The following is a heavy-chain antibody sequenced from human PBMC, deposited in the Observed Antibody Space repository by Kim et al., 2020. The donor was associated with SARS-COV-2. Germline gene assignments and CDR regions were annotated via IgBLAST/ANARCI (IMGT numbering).Heavy chain of an antibody. CDR2: GGTI. J-gene: IGHJ6*02. Sequence: GGTIEYAAPVKGRFTISRDDSENMLFLQMNSLKTEDTAMYYCYCFAMDLWGQGTTVTVSS. CDR3: YCFAMDL. V-gene: IGHV3-15*05.